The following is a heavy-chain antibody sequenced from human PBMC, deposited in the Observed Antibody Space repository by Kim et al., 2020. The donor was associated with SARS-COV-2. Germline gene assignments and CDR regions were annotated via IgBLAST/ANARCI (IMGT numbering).Heavy chain of an antibody. CDR3: ARDQEQHPFDP. CDR1: GFTFSSYG. V-gene: IGHV3-33*01. J-gene: IGHJ5*02. D-gene: IGHD6-13*01. CDR2: IWYDGSNK. Sequence: GGSLRLSCAASGFTFSSYGMHWVRQAPGKGLEWVAVIWYDGSNKYYADSVKGRFTISRDNSKNTLYLQMNSLRAEDTAVYYCARDQEQHPFDPWGQGTLVTVSS.